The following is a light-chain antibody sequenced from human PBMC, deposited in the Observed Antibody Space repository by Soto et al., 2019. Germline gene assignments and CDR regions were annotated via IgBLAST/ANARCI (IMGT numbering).Light chain of an antibody. CDR2: EVN. V-gene: IGLV2-8*01. J-gene: IGLJ1*01. CDR1: SSDVGGSDY. CDR3: SSYVDHNKGV. Sequence: QSALTQPPSASGSPGQSVTISCTGTSSDVGGSDYVSWYQQHPGKAPKLMIYEVNKRPSGVPDRFSGSKSGNAAFLTVSGLQADEEGDYYCSSYVDHNKGVFGTGTKLTVL.